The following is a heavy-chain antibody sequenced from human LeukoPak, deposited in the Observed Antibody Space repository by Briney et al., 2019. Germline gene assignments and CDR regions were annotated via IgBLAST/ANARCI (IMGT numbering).Heavy chain of an antibody. CDR3: ATRRDNWNCFDY. D-gene: IGHD1-1*01. CDR2: INPNNGDT. J-gene: IGHJ4*02. Sequence: ASVKVSCKASGGTFSSYAISWVRQAPGQGLEWKGWINPNNGDTNYAQNFQGRVTMTRDTSISAVYMDLSRLRSDDTAVYYCATRRDNWNCFDYWGQGTLLTVSS. V-gene: IGHV1-2*02. CDR1: GGTFSSYA.